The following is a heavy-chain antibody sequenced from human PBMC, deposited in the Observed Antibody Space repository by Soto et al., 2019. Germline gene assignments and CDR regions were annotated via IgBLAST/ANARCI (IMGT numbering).Heavy chain of an antibody. CDR3: ARDKFSRLRFGIRTSGDY. Sequence: QVQLVQSGAEVKKPGASVKVSCKASGYTFTSYGISWVRQAPGQGLEWMGWISAYNGNTNYAQKLQGRVTMTTDTATRTAYMELRSLRSDDTAVYYCARDKFSRLRFGIRTSGDYWGQGTLVTVSS. CDR1: GYTFTSYG. D-gene: IGHD5-12*01. CDR2: ISAYNGNT. V-gene: IGHV1-18*01. J-gene: IGHJ4*02.